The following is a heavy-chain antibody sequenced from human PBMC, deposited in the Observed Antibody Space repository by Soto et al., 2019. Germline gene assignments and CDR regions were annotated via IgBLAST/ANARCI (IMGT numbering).Heavy chain of an antibody. D-gene: IGHD1-7*01. CDR3: ARGRPWELYDY. J-gene: IGHJ4*02. Sequence: QVQLQESGPGLVKASETLSLTCTVSGGSTSPYYWSWLRQPPGKGLEWIGFIDYSGGARYNPSLKSRVTMSLDTFENQISLKLSSMTAAHTAVYYCARGRPWELYDYWGQGTLVTVSS. CDR1: GGSTSPYY. V-gene: IGHV4-59*01. CDR2: IDYSGGA.